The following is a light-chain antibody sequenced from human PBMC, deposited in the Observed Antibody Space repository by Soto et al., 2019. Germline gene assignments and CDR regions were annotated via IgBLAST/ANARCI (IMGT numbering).Light chain of an antibody. Sequence: DIQMTQSPSTLSASVGGRVTITCRASQSISSWLAWYQQKPGKAPKLLIYKASSLESGVPSRFSGSGSGTEFTLTLSSLQPDDFATYYCQQYNSSPTFGQGTKVEIK. CDR1: QSISSW. CDR2: KAS. V-gene: IGKV1-5*03. J-gene: IGKJ1*01. CDR3: QQYNSSPT.